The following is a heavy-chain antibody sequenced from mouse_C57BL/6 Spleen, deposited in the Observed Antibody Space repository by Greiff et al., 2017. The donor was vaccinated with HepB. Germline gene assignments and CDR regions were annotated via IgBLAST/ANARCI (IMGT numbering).Heavy chain of an antibody. CDR2: IDPEDGET. Sequence: EVKLQQSGAELVKPGASVKLSCTASGFNIKDYYMHWVKQSTEQGLEWIGRIDPEDGETKYAPKFQGKATITADTSSNTAYLQLSSLTSEDTAVYYCACTVVSPYYFDYWGQGTTLTVSS. V-gene: IGHV14-2*01. D-gene: IGHD1-1*01. J-gene: IGHJ2*01. CDR3: ACTVVSPYYFDY. CDR1: GFNIKDYY.